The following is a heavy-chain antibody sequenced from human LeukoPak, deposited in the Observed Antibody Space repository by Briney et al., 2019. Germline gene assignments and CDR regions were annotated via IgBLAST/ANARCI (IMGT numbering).Heavy chain of an antibody. CDR3: ARVGPSEYYDFWSGYLSFDY. Sequence: PSETLSLTCTVSGGSISSYYWSWIRQPPGKGLEWIGYIYYSGSTNYNPSLKSRVTISVDTSKNQFSLKLSSVTAADTAVYYCARVGPSEYYDFWSGYLSFDYWGQGTLVTVSS. V-gene: IGHV4-59*01. D-gene: IGHD3-3*01. J-gene: IGHJ4*02. CDR2: IYYSGST. CDR1: GGSISSYY.